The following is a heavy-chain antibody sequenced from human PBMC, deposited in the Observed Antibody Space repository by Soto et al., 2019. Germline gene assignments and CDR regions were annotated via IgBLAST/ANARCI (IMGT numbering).Heavy chain of an antibody. CDR1: GGTFSSYT. J-gene: IGHJ4*02. Sequence: QVQLVQSGAEVKKPGSSVKVSCKASGGTFSSYTISWVRQAPGQGLEWMGRIIPILGIANYAQKFQGRVTITADKSTGTAYMELSSLSSEDTAVYYCAKDYGGKDGDYWGQGTLVTVSS. D-gene: IGHD4-17*01. V-gene: IGHV1-69*08. CDR3: AKDYGGKDGDY. CDR2: IIPILGIA.